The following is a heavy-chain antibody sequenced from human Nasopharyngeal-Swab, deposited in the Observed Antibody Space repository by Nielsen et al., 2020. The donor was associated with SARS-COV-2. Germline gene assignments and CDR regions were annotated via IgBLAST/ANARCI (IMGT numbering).Heavy chain of an antibody. V-gene: IGHV3-53*01. Sequence: GESLKISCAASGFTVSSNYMSWVRQAPGKGLEWVSVIYSGGSTYYADSVKGRFTISRDNSKNTLYLQMNSLRAEDTAVYYCARDPLGVARGYFDYWGQGTLVTVSS. CDR1: GFTVSSNY. CDR3: ARDPLGVARGYFDY. CDR2: IYSGGST. J-gene: IGHJ4*02. D-gene: IGHD2-15*01.